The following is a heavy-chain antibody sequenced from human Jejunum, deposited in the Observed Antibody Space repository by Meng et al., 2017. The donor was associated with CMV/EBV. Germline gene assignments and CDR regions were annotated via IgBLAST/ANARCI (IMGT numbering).Heavy chain of an antibody. CDR1: GCNFSSDN. CDR2: SSSSSSYI. CDR3: ARDSCSGGSCSRRFDY. J-gene: IGHJ4*02. D-gene: IGHD2-15*01. Sequence: GCNFSSDNGNWVRQAPGKGLEWVSSSSSSSSYIYYADSVKGRFTISRDNAKNSLYLQMNSLRAEDTAVYYCARDSCSGGSCSRRFDYWGQGTLVTVSS. V-gene: IGHV3-21*01.